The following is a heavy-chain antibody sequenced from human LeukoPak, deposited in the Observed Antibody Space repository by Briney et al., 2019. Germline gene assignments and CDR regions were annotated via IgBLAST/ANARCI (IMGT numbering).Heavy chain of an antibody. J-gene: IGHJ4*02. D-gene: IGHD6-19*01. CDR2: IEYSGST. Sequence: PSETLSLTCSVSGGSIGSRYHYWGWIRQPPGKGLEWIGSIEYSGSTYYNPPLKSRVIMSVDTSKKQFSLKATSVTAADTAVYYCARLAHSSGYLAFDYWGQGTLVTVSS. V-gene: IGHV4-39*01. CDR1: GGSIGSRYHY. CDR3: ARLAHSSGYLAFDY.